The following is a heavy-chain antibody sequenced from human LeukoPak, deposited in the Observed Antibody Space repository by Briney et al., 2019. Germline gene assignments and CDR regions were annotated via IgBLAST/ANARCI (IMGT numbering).Heavy chain of an antibody. D-gene: IGHD3-10*01. CDR3: ARDRPRGDYYYMDV. CDR1: GFTFTSYA. CDR2: INWNGGST. V-gene: IGHV3-20*04. Sequence: GGSLRLSCAASGFTFTSYAMSWVRQAPGKGLEWVSGINWNGGSTVYADSVKGRFTISRDNAKNSLYLQMNSLRAEDTALYYCARDRPRGDYYYMDVWGKGTTVTVSS. J-gene: IGHJ6*03.